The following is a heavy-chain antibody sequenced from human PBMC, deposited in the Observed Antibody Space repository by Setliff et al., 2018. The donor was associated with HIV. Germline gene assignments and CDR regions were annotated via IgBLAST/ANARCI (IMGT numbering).Heavy chain of an antibody. J-gene: IGHJ6*03. CDR3: ASLNGSESPYIYYYYMDV. CDR2: INYRGNT. V-gene: IGHV4-39*01. D-gene: IGHD3-10*01. CDR1: GGSIRTSRYY. Sequence: LSLTCTVSGGSIRTSRYYWGWIRQPPGKGLEWIGSINYRGNTYYNPSLTSRAAIFVDTSKNQISLKLSSVTAADTAVYYCASLNGSESPYIYYYYMDVWGKGTTVTVSS.